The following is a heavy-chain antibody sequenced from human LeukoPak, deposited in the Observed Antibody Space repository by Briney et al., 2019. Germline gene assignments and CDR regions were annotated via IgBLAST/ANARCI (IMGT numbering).Heavy chain of an antibody. V-gene: IGHV4-39*02. CDR1: GGSIAVNHYY. J-gene: IGHJ4*02. CDR2: GLYTGNT. D-gene: IGHD6-6*01. CDR3: AREHRSSKYFDS. Sequence: SETLSLTCSVSGGSIAVNHYYWGWIRQPPGKGLEWIGSGLYTGNTYSNPSLRSRVTVSVDTSKNEFSLKMNSVTAADTAVYYCAREHRSSKYFDSWGQGALMIVSS.